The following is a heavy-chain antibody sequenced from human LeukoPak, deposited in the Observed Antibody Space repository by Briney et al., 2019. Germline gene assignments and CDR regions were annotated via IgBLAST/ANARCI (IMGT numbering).Heavy chain of an antibody. CDR2: IRYDGSNK. Sequence: GGSLRLSCAASGFSFRTYGMHWVRQAPGKGLEGVTFIRYDGSNKYYADSVKGRFTISRDNSKNMLYLQMNSLRAEDTAVYYCAKDSGNTIFGVVTPRWYLDLWGRGTLVNVYS. CDR3: AKDSGNTIFGVVTPRWYLDL. V-gene: IGHV3-30*02. J-gene: IGHJ2*01. CDR1: GFSFRTYG. D-gene: IGHD3-3*01.